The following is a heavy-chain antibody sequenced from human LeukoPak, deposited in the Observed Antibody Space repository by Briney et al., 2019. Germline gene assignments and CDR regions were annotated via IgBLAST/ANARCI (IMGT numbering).Heavy chain of an antibody. CDR2: IYYSGST. D-gene: IGHD3-9*01. Sequence: SQTLSLTCTVSGGSISSGSYYWSWIRQPPGKGLEWIGYIYYSGSTNYNPSLKSRVTISVDTSKNQFSLKLSSVTAADTAVYYCARVGRYSGLDIWGQGTMVTVSS. V-gene: IGHV4-61*01. J-gene: IGHJ3*02. CDR1: GGSISSGSYY. CDR3: ARVGRYSGLDI.